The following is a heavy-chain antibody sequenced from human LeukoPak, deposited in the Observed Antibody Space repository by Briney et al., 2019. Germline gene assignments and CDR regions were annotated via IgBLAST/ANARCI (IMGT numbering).Heavy chain of an antibody. V-gene: IGHV3-74*01. J-gene: IGHJ4*02. D-gene: IGHD5-18*01. CDR1: GFTFSSYW. Sequence: QTGGSLRLSCAASGFTFSSYWMHWVRQAPGKGLVWVSRINSDGSSTIYADSVKGRFTISRDNATNTLYLQMNSLRGEDTAVYYWTSELGIQLWSQYYWGQGTLVTVSS. CDR2: INSDGSST. CDR3: TSELGIQLWSQYY.